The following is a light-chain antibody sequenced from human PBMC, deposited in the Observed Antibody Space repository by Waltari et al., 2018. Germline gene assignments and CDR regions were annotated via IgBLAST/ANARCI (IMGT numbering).Light chain of an antibody. J-gene: IGLJ2*01. CDR2: DVS. V-gene: IGLV2-14*03. CDR3: SSYTSSSTLV. Sequence: QSALTQPASVYGFPGQSITTSCTGTSSDVGGYNYVSWYQQHPGKAPKLMIYDVSNRPSGVSNRFSGSKSGNTASLTISGLQAEDEADYYCSSYTSSSTLVFGGGTKLTVL. CDR1: SSDVGGYNY.